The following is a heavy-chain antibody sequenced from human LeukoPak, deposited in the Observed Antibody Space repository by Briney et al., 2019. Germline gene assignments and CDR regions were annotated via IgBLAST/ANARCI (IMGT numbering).Heavy chain of an antibody. Sequence: SETLSLTCTVSGYSITSDYFWGWLRQTPGKGLEWFGSIFHSGRLYYSPSLRSRVTISVDTSKNQFSLKLSSVTAADTAVYYCARTDRNWYFDPWGRGTLVTVSP. CDR1: GYSITSDYF. CDR3: ARTDRNWYFDP. J-gene: IGHJ2*01. D-gene: IGHD3-22*01. V-gene: IGHV4-38-2*02. CDR2: IFHSGRL.